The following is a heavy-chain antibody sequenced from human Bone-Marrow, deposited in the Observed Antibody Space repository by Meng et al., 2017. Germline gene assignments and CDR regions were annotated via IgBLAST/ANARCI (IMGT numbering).Heavy chain of an antibody. CDR1: GFTFSNHY. V-gene: IGHV3-7*03. J-gene: IGHJ4*02. CDR3: ARFTDYYDSSGYLDY. Sequence: GESLKISCAASGFTFSNHYMTWVRRAPGKGLEWVGHIKQDGSWRYYVDSVKGRFTISRDNAKNSLYLQMSSLRSEDTAVYYCARFTDYYDSSGYLDYWGQGTLLTVSS. D-gene: IGHD3-22*01. CDR2: IKQDGSWR.